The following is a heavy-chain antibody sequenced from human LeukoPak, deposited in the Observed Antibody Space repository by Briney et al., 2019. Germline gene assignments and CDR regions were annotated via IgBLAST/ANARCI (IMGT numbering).Heavy chain of an antibody. CDR1: AXTFRNHA. D-gene: IGHD4-17*01. J-gene: IGHJ4*02. V-gene: IGHV3-23*01. CDR2: ISGTGGST. CDR3: AKGHTDYGTGFDL. Sequence: GGSLRLSCAASAXTFRNHAMTWVRQASGKGLECVSVISGTGGSTWYADSVKGRFTISRDNSKNILYLQMNSLRAEDTAVYYCAKGHTDYGTGFDLWGQGTLVTVSS.